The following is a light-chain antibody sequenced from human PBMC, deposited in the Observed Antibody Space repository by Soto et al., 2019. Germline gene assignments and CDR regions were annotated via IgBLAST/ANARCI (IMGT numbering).Light chain of an antibody. CDR3: YSYARSTPVSTVV. CDR1: SSDVGSYNL. CDR2: EGT. J-gene: IGLJ2*01. V-gene: IGLV2-23*01. Sequence: QSALTQPASVSGSPGQSITISCTGTSSDVGSYNLVSWYQQHPGKAPKLMIYEGTKRPPGVSNRFSGSKSGTTASMTISGLPVEAEDDYWCYSYARSTPVSTVVFGGGTKLTVL.